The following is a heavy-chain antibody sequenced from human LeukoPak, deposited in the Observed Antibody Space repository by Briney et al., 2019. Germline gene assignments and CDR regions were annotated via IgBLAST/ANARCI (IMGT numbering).Heavy chain of an antibody. V-gene: IGHV3-11*06. CDR3: ARGPSTYGLFEY. D-gene: IGHD3-10*01. J-gene: IGHJ4*02. CDR2: ISSSSSYT. CDR1: GFTFSDYY. Sequence: GGSLRLSCAASGFTFSDYYTSRIRQAPGKGLEWVSYISSSSSYTNYADSVKGRFTISRDNAKNSLYLQMNSLRAEDTAVYYCARGPSTYGLFEYWGQGTLVTVSS.